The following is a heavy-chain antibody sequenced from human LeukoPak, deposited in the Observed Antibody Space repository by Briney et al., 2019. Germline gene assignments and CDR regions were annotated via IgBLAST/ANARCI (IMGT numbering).Heavy chain of an antibody. CDR3: AREREYYYMDV. Sequence: SETLSLTCSISGDSITSYFWAWIRQPPGKGLEYIGSIFHGGRTFYNPALQSRLTISEDTSKNRFSLKLSSVTTSDTAVYYCAREREYYYMDVWGKGTTVSVSS. CDR2: IFHGGRT. D-gene: IGHD1-26*01. J-gene: IGHJ6*03. CDR1: GDSITSYF. V-gene: IGHV4-38-2*02.